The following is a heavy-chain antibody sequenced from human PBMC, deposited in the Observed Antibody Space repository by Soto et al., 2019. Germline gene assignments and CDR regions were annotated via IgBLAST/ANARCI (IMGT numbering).Heavy chain of an antibody. V-gene: IGHV1-69*02. CDR2: IIPILGIA. CDR3: ARAERYVDTAMVYYFDY. D-gene: IGHD5-18*01. Sequence: QVQLVQSGAEVKKPGSSVKVSCKASGGTFSSYTISWVRQAPGQGLEWMGRIIPILGIANYAQKFQGRVTITADKSTSTAYMELSSLRSEDTAVYYCARAERYVDTAMVYYFDYWGQGTLVTVSS. CDR1: GGTFSSYT. J-gene: IGHJ4*02.